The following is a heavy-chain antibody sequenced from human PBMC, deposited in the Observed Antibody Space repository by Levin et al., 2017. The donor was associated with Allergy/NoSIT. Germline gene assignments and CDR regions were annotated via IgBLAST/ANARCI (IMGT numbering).Heavy chain of an antibody. Sequence: GESLKISCKASGYTFTSYAMHWVRQAPGQRLEWMGWINAGNGNTKYSQKFQGRVTITRDTSASTAYMELSSLRSEDTAVYYCARDRDNFLVATLIYWGQGTLVTVSS. CDR1: GYTFTSYA. V-gene: IGHV1-3*01. D-gene: IGHD5-12*01. CDR2: INAGNGNT. CDR3: ARDRDNFLVATLIY. J-gene: IGHJ4*02.